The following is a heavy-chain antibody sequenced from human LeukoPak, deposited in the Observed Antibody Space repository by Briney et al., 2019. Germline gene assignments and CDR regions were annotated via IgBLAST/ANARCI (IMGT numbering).Heavy chain of an antibody. CDR3: ARYSYSSSWYYFDY. J-gene: IGHJ4*02. Sequence: RASETLSLTCTVSGGSISCYYWSWIRQPPGKGLEGIGYIYYSGSTNYNPSLNSRVTISVDTSKNQFSLKLSSVTAADTAVYYCARYSYSSSWYYFDYWGQGTPVTVSS. V-gene: IGHV4-59*08. D-gene: IGHD6-13*01. CDR1: GGSISCYY. CDR2: IYYSGST.